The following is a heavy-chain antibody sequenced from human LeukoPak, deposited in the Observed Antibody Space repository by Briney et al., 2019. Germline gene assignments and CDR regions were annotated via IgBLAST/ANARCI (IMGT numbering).Heavy chain of an antibody. CDR2: IKQDGSEK. J-gene: IGHJ4*02. D-gene: IGHD2-21*01. CDR3: ARVFIVGSRSVFDF. Sequence: GGSLRLSCAASGFTFSNYWMSWVRLAPGKGLEWVANIKQDGSEKYYVDSVEGRFTISRDNAKNLLSLQMNSLRAEDAAVYHCARVFIVGSRSVFDFWGQGTLVTVSS. CDR1: GFTFSNYW. V-gene: IGHV3-7*01.